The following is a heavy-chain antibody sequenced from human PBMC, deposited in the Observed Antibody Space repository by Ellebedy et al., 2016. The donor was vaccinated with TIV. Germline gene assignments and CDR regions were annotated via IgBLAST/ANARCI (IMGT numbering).Heavy chain of an antibody. CDR1: GFTFSNYA. V-gene: IGHV3-23*01. J-gene: IGHJ3*01. CDR2: INGHGGAT. Sequence: GESLKISCVASGFTFSNYAMTWVRQAPGKGLDWVSGINGHGGATYYADSMKGRITISRDNSKNTLFLQMNSLTVDDASVYYCARDPGGVGPAFDVWGQGTMVTVSS. D-gene: IGHD3-16*01. CDR3: ARDPGGVGPAFDV.